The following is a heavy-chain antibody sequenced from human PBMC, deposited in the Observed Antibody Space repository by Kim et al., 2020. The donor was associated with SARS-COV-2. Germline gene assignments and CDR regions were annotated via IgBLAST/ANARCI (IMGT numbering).Heavy chain of an antibody. Sequence: GGSLRLSCAASGFTVSSNYMSWVRQAPGKGLEWVSVIYSGGSTYYADSVKGRFTISRDNSKNTLYLQMNSLRAEDTAVYYCARGEGGERWLQLNYWGQGTLVTVSS. D-gene: IGHD5-12*01. V-gene: IGHV3-66*01. J-gene: IGHJ4*02. CDR3: ARGEGGERWLQLNY. CDR2: IYSGGST. CDR1: GFTVSSNY.